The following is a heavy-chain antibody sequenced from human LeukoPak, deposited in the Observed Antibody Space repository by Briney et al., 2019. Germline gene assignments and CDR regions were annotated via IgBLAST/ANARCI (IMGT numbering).Heavy chain of an antibody. CDR2: IKSKTDGGTT. Sequence: GGSLRLSCAASGFTFSNAWMSWVREAPGKGVEWVGRIKSKTDGGTTDYAAPVKGRFTISRDDSKNTLYLQMNSLKTEDTAVYYCTTPVVPAEFDYWGQGTLVTVSS. CDR1: GFTFSNAW. V-gene: IGHV3-15*01. J-gene: IGHJ4*02. D-gene: IGHD2-2*01. CDR3: TTPVVPAEFDY.